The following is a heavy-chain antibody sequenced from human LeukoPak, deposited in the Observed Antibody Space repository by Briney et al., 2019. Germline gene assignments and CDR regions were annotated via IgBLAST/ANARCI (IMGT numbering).Heavy chain of an antibody. Sequence: GESLQIPCRGSGYSFTNYWIGWVRQMPGKGLEWMGIIYPGDSDTRYSPSFQGQVTISADKSISTAYLQWSNLKASDTAMYYCARSWVAGYGTVLDYWGQGTLVTVSS. CDR2: IYPGDSDT. CDR3: ARSWVAGYGTVLDY. V-gene: IGHV5-51*01. D-gene: IGHD6-19*01. J-gene: IGHJ4*02. CDR1: GYSFTNYW.